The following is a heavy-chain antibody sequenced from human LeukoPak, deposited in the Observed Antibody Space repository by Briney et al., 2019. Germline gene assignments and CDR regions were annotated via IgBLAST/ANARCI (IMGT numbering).Heavy chain of an antibody. CDR3: ASLPATFDFWSGTFDY. D-gene: IGHD3-3*01. J-gene: IGHJ4*02. CDR1: GDSISSTTYY. CDR2: IYYSGST. Sequence: PPETLSLTCTVSGDSISSTTYYWGWIRQPPGKGLEWIGSIYYSGSTYYNPSLKSRVTISVDTSKNQFSLKLSSVTAADTAVYYCASLPATFDFWSGTFDYWGQGTLVTVSS. V-gene: IGHV4-39*01.